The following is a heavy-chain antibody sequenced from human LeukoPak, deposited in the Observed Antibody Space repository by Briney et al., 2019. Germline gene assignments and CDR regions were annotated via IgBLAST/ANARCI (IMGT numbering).Heavy chain of an antibody. V-gene: IGHV1-18*01. D-gene: IGHD6-19*01. J-gene: IGHJ1*01. CDR3: ARAIAVAGTTMDFQR. CDR1: GYTFTSYG. Sequence: ASVKVSCKASGYTFTSYGISWVRQAPGQGLEWMGWISAYNGNTHYAQKLQGRFTMTTDTSTSTAYMELRSLGSDDTAVYYCARAIAVAGTTMDFQRWGQGTLVTVSS. CDR2: ISAYNGNT.